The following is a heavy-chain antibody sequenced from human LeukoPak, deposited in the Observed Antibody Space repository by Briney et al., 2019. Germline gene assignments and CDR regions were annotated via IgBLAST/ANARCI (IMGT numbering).Heavy chain of an antibody. J-gene: IGHJ3*02. D-gene: IGHD3-22*01. V-gene: IGHV3-23*01. CDR3: ARRYSPYYYDSSGYYSDAFDI. Sequence: PGGSLRLSCAASGFTFSSYAMSWVRQTPGKGLEWVSAISGSGGSTYYADSVKGRFTISRDSSRNTLYLQMNSLRAEDTALYYCARRYSPYYYDSSGYYSDAFDIWGQGTMVTVSS. CDR1: GFTFSSYA. CDR2: ISGSGGST.